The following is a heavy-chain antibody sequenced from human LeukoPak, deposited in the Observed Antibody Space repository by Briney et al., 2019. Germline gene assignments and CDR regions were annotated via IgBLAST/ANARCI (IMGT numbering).Heavy chain of an antibody. CDR2: ISTYNGNT. D-gene: IGHD6-19*01. V-gene: IGHV1-18*01. Sequence: ASVKVSCKASGYTFTSYGISWVRQAPGQGVEWMGWISTYNGNTDYAQKLQGRVTMTTNTSTSTAYMELRSLRSDDTAVYYCARSGDSSGCFHYWGQGTLVTVSS. CDR1: GYTFTSYG. CDR3: ARSGDSSGCFHY. J-gene: IGHJ4*02.